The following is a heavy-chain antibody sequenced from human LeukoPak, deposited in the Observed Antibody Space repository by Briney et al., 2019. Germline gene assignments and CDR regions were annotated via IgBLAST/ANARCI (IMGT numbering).Heavy chain of an antibody. CDR1: GFTFSTFW. V-gene: IGHV3-74*01. CDR3: AKDVAGVRGVRGGFDY. D-gene: IGHD3-10*01. J-gene: IGHJ4*02. CDR2: ISSDGSST. Sequence: GGSLRLSCAASGFTFSTFWIHWVRQAPGKGLVWVSRISSDGSSTYYADSVKGRFTISRDNSKNTLYLQMNSLRAEDTAIYYCAKDVAGVRGVRGGFDYWGQGTLVTVSS.